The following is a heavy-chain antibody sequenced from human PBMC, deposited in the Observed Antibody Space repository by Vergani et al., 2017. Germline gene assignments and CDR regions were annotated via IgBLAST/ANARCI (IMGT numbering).Heavy chain of an antibody. CDR3: ARDAPSRPVVYYYGMDV. Sequence: QVQLVESGGGVVQPGRSLRLSCAASGFTFSSYGMHWVRQAPGKGLEWVAVIWSDGSNKYYADSVKGRFTISRDNSKNTLYLQMNSLRAEDTAVYYCARDAPSRPVVYYYGMDVWGQGTTVTVSS. CDR1: GFTFSSYG. J-gene: IGHJ6*02. CDR2: IWSDGSNK. D-gene: IGHD6-13*01. V-gene: IGHV3-33*01.